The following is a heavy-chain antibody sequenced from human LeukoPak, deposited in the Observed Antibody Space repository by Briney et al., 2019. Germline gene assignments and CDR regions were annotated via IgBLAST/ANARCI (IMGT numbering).Heavy chain of an antibody. D-gene: IGHD5-18*01. CDR3: ARVGDWIQLWFGGFDY. J-gene: IGHJ4*02. CDR2: INPSGGST. CDR1: GYTFTSYY. Sequence: AASVKVSCKASGYTFTSYYMHWVRQAPGQGLEWMGIINPSGGSTSYAQKFQGRVTMTRDTSTSTVYMELSSLRSEDTAVYYCARVGDWIQLWFGGFDYWGQGTLVTVSS. V-gene: IGHV1-46*01.